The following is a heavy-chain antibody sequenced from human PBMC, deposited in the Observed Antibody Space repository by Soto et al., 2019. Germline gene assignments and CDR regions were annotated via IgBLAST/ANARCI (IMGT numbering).Heavy chain of an antibody. V-gene: IGHV1-2*04. J-gene: IGHJ6*01. Sequence: GASVKVSCKASGYTFTGYYMHWVRQAPGQGLEWMGWINPNSGGTNYAQKFQGWVTMTRDTSISTAYMELSRLRSDDTAVYYCARASSKDGYYYYGMDVWGQGTTVIVSS. CDR3: ARASSKDGYYYYGMDV. CDR1: GYTFTGYY. CDR2: INPNSGGT. D-gene: IGHD6-13*01.